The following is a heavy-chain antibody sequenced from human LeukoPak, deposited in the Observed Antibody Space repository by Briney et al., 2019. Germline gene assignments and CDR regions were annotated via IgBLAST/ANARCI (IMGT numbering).Heavy chain of an antibody. Sequence: SETLSLTCTVSDGSLSGHYWSWIRQPPGRGLESIGFVSYSGSTNYSPSLKSRVTISVDTSKNQFSLKLSSVTAADTAVYYCARGRLGIYFDYWGQGTLVTVSS. CDR3: ARGRLGIYFDY. J-gene: IGHJ4*02. D-gene: IGHD6-13*01. CDR2: VSYSGST. V-gene: IGHV4-59*08. CDR1: DGSLSGHY.